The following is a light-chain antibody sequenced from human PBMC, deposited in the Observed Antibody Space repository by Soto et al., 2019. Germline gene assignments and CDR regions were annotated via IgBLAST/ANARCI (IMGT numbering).Light chain of an antibody. V-gene: IGLV2-14*01. CDR1: SSDVGGYNY. CDR3: SSYTSSSTLDV. Sequence: QSALTQPASVSGSPGQPITISCTGTSSDVGGYNYVSWYQQHPGKAPKLMIYEVSNRPSGVSNRFSGSKSGNTASLTISGLQAEGEADYYCSSYTSSSTLDVFGTGTKV. CDR2: EVS. J-gene: IGLJ1*01.